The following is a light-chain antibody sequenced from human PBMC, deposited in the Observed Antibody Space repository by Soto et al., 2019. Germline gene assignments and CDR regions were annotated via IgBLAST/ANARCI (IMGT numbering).Light chain of an antibody. Sequence: QSVLTQPPSVSGAPGQRVTISCTGSSSNIGAGFDVHWYQQLPGTAPKLLIYRNTHRPSGVPDRFSASRSDSSASLAITGLQAEDEADYYCQSYDNSLVFGTGTKLTVL. CDR3: QSYDNSLV. CDR1: SSNIGAGFD. V-gene: IGLV1-40*01. J-gene: IGLJ1*01. CDR2: RNT.